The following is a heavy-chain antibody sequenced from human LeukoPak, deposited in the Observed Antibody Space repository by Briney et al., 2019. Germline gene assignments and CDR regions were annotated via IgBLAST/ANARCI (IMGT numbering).Heavy chain of an antibody. CDR2: IYQSGST. CDR1: GYSISSGYY. D-gene: IGHD2-15*01. Sequence: SETLSLTCAVSGYSISSGYYWGWIRQPPGKGLEWIGSIYQSGSTYYNPSLKSRATTSVDTSKNQFSLKLSSVTAADTALYYCARSEGSFCSGANCHAFDIWGQGAMVTVSS. J-gene: IGHJ3*02. CDR3: ARSEGSFCSGANCHAFDI. V-gene: IGHV4-38-2*01.